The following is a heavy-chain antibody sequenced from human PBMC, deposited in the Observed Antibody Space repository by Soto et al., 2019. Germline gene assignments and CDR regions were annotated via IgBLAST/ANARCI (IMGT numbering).Heavy chain of an antibody. CDR2: ISGSGGST. CDR3: PTSTGWFDP. J-gene: IGHJ5*02. Sequence: PGGSVRLSCAASGVSFSSYAMSWVRQAPGKGLEWVSAISGSGGSTYYADSVKGRFTISRDNSKNTLYLQMNSLRAEDTAVYYCPTSTGWFDPWSQGTLVTVSS. D-gene: IGHD2-2*01. CDR1: GVSFSSYA. V-gene: IGHV3-23*01.